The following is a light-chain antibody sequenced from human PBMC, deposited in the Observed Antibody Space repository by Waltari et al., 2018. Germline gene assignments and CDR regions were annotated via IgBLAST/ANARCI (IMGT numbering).Light chain of an antibody. Sequence: SYELTQPPSVSVSPGQTARISCSGNTLSKHYSYWYQQKPGQAPGLVMYKDSERPSGIPGRFSGSSSGTTVTLTISGVQAEDEADYYCQSADTSETYFFGTGTKVTVL. J-gene: IGLJ1*01. CDR2: KDS. V-gene: IGLV3-25*03. CDR1: TLSKHY. CDR3: QSADTSETYF.